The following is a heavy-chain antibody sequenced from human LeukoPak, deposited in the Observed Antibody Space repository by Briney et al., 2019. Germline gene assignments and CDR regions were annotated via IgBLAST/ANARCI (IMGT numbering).Heavy chain of an antibody. CDR2: INPSGGST. CDR3: ARDKSDDFWSGSCFDY. V-gene: IGHV1-46*01. Sequence: ASVKVSCKASGYTFTSYYMHWVRQAPGQGLEWMGIINPSGGSTSYAQKFQGRVTMTRDTSTSTVYMELSSLRSEDTAVYYCARDKSDDFWSGSCFDYWGQGTLVTVSS. D-gene: IGHD3-3*01. J-gene: IGHJ4*02. CDR1: GYTFTSYY.